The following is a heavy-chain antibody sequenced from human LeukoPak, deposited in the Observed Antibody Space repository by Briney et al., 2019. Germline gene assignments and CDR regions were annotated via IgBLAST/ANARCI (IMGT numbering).Heavy chain of an antibody. CDR2: ISGSGGTI. CDR3: AELGITMIGGV. V-gene: IGHV3-48*03. CDR1: GFTFSSYA. Sequence: GGSLRLSCAASGFTFSSYAMSWVRQAPGKGLEWVSYISGSGGTIYYADSVKGRFTISRDNAKNSLYLQMNSLRAEDTAVYYCAELGITMIGGVWGKGTTVTISS. D-gene: IGHD3-10*02. J-gene: IGHJ6*04.